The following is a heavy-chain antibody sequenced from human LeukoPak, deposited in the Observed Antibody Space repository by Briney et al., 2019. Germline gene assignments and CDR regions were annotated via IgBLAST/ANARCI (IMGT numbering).Heavy chain of an antibody. Sequence: GGSLRLSCAASGFTSSDYGIHLVRQAPGKGLEWVAVISYDGSNRYYADSVKGRFAISRDNSKKTLSVQMNSLRAEDTAVYYCAKALRTWGYCGGDCSNVHVFDIWGQGTMVTVSS. D-gene: IGHD2-21*02. V-gene: IGHV3-30*18. CDR3: AKALRTWGYCGGDCSNVHVFDI. CDR1: GFTSSDYG. CDR2: ISYDGSNR. J-gene: IGHJ3*02.